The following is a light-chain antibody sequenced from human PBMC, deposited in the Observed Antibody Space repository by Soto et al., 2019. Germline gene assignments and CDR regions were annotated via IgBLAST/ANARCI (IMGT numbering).Light chain of an antibody. CDR3: AAWDDSLRGQV. V-gene: IGLV1-47*01. Sequence: QAVVTQPPSASGTPGQRVSISCSGSSSNIGSNYVFWYQQLPGTAPKLLINRNYQRPAGVPDRFSGSKSATSASLAISGLQSEDEAYYYCAAWDDSLRGQVFGGGTKVTVL. CDR2: RNY. CDR1: SSNIGSNY. J-gene: IGLJ2*01.